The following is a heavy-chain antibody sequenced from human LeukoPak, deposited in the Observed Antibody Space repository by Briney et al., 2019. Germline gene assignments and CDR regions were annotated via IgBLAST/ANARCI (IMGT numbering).Heavy chain of an antibody. CDR3: ATAKYYDFWSGYYLFPPVYFDY. Sequence: GESLKISCKGSGYSFTSYWIGWVRQMPGKGLEWMGIIYPGDSDTRYSPSFQGQVTISADKSISTAYLQWSSLKASDTAVYYCATAKYYDFWSGYYLFPPVYFDYWGQGTLVTVSS. J-gene: IGHJ4*02. CDR1: GYSFTSYW. CDR2: IYPGDSDT. D-gene: IGHD3-3*01. V-gene: IGHV5-51*01.